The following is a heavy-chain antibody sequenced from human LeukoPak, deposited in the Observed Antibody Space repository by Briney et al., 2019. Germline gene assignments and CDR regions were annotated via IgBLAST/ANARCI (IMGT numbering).Heavy chain of an antibody. CDR1: GYTYTTDG. V-gene: IGHV1-18*01. D-gene: IGHD6-13*01. Sequence: ASVKVSCKASGYTYTTDGISWVRQAPGQGLEWMGWIDTYSGQTNYAQKFQGRVTMTSDTSTSTAYMELGSLRSDDTAVYYCARDRGIAEADSFDPWGQGTLVTVSS. CDR3: ARDRGIAEADSFDP. CDR2: IDTYSGQT. J-gene: IGHJ5*02.